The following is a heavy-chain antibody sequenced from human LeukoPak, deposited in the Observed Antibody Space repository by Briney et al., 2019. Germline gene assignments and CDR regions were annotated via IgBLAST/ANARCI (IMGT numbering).Heavy chain of an antibody. Sequence: GGSLRLSCAASGFTFSSYDMHWVRQAPGKGLGWVAVISYDGSNKYYADSVKGRFTISRDNSKNTLYLQMNSLRAEDTAVYYCAKDLMTTIFDYWGQGTLVTVSS. D-gene: IGHD4-17*01. CDR1: GFTFSSYD. CDR2: ISYDGSNK. V-gene: IGHV3-30*18. CDR3: AKDLMTTIFDY. J-gene: IGHJ4*02.